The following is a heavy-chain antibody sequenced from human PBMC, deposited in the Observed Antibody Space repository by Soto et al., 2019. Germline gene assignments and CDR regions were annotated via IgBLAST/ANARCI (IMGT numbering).Heavy chain of an antibody. V-gene: IGHV4-59*01. CDR3: ASGYVDCDFWSGYCTYGMDV. J-gene: IGHJ6*02. CDR1: GTSISSYY. CDR2: IYYSGST. D-gene: IGHD3-3*01. Sequence: SETMCLTCTVSGTSISSYYWSWIRQPPRKGQEWIGYIYYSGSTNYKPTLKSRVTISVDKSKNPFSMKLSSVTAADTAVYYCASGYVDCDFWSGYCTYGMDVWGQGTTVTVS.